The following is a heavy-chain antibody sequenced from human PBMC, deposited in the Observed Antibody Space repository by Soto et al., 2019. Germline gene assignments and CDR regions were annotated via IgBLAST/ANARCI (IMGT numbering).Heavy chain of an antibody. CDR1: GYTFTGHY. J-gene: IGHJ4*02. V-gene: IGHV1-2*02. D-gene: IGHD5-12*01. CDR3: GRGRSGQIVVFY. Sequence: VNVSCKASGYTFTGHYIHWVRQAPEQGPEWMGEIGPESGATRYAQKFQGRVTMTRDMSITTVYMELNNLSPDDTAVYYCGRGRSGQIVVFYWGQGTPVTVSS. CDR2: IGPESGAT.